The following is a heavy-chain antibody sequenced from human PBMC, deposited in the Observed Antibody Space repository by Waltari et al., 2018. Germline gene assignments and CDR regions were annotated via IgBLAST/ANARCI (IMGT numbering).Heavy chain of an antibody. CDR3: ARLTVTRVSDI. J-gene: IGHJ3*02. CDR2: IYYSGST. V-gene: IGHV4-34*02. Sequence: QVQLQQWGAGLLKPSETLSLTCTVYGGSFSGYYWSWIRQPPGRGLEWIGSIYYSGSTYYNPSLKSRVTISVDTSKNQFSLKLSSVTAADTAVYYCARLTVTRVSDIWGQGTMVTVSS. D-gene: IGHD4-17*01. CDR1: GGSFSGYY.